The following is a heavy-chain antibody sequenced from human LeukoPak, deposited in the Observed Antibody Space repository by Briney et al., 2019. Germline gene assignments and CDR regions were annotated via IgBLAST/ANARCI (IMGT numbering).Heavy chain of an antibody. Sequence: PGGSLRLSCAASGFTFSSYSMNWVRQAPGKGLEWVSSISSSSSYIYYADSVKGRFTISRDNAKNSLYLQMNSLRAEDTAVYYCARDPPDIVATTYAFDIWGQGTMVTVSS. D-gene: IGHD5-12*01. V-gene: IGHV3-21*01. CDR3: ARDPPDIVATTYAFDI. CDR1: GFTFSSYS. CDR2: ISSSSSYI. J-gene: IGHJ3*02.